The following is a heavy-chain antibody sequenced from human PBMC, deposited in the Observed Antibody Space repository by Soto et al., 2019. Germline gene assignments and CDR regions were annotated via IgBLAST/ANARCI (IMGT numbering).Heavy chain of an antibody. J-gene: IGHJ4*02. V-gene: IGHV3-49*01. CDR2: IRNKGYDGQI. Sequence: GGSLRLSCTTSGFTFGEYAITWLRQATGKGQEKVGFIRNKGYDGQIEYNASVKGRFTISRDDSTGIAYLQMDGLKSEDTAIYYCTRFRFGDLFLPSFDYWGQGTLVTVSS. CDR3: TRFRFGDLFLPSFDY. D-gene: IGHD3-10*01. CDR1: GFTFGEYA.